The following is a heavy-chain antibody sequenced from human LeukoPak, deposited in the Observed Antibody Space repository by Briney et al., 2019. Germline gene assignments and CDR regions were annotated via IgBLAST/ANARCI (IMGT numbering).Heavy chain of an antibody. CDR1: GFTFSSYG. Sequence: GGSLRLSCVASGFTFSSYGMHWVRQVPGKGLEWVALIWYDGSNKYYSDSVKGRFTISRDNSKNTLYLQMNSLRAEDTAVYYCARAGIARSSSSSNWFDPWGQGTLVTVSS. CDR2: IWYDGSNK. V-gene: IGHV3-33*01. J-gene: IGHJ5*02. CDR3: ARAGIARSSSSSNWFDP. D-gene: IGHD6-6*01.